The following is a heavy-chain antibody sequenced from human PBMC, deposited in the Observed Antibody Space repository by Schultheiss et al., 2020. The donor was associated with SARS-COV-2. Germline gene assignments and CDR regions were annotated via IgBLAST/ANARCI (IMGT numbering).Heavy chain of an antibody. CDR1: GFTFSSYA. V-gene: IGHV3-21*01. CDR3: ARDDCSGGSYYFHYYYYMDV. D-gene: IGHD2-15*01. CDR2: ISSSSSYI. Sequence: GGSLRLSCAASGFTFSSYAMHWVRQAPGKGLEWVSSISSSSSYIYYADSVKGRFTISRDNAKNSLYLQMNSLRAEDTAVYYCARDDCSGGSYYFHYYYYMDVWGKGTTVTVSS. J-gene: IGHJ6*03.